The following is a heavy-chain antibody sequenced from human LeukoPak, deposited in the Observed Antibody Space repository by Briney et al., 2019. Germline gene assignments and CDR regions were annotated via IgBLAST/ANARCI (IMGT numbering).Heavy chain of an antibody. CDR2: IHHSGST. CDR1: GGSISTYY. CDR3: ARGSGSSPDFDN. Sequence: SETLSLTCTVSGGSISTYYWTWIRQPPGKRLEWIGYIHHSGSTNHNPSLKSRVTMSIDTSDNHFSLKLSSVTAADTAVYYCARGSGSSPDFDNWGRGTLVTVSS. V-gene: IGHV4-59*01. D-gene: IGHD6-13*01. J-gene: IGHJ4*02.